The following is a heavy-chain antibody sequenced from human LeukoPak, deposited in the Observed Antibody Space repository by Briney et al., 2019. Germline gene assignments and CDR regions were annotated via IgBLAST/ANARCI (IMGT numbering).Heavy chain of an antibody. CDR2: ISSSGSTI. Sequence: GGSLRLSCAASGFTFSTYVMSWVRQAPGKGLEWVSYISSSGSTIYYADSVKGRFTISRDNAKNSLYLQMNSLRAEDTAVYYCARGDRGIVATIRYWGQGTLVTVSS. V-gene: IGHV3-11*01. J-gene: IGHJ4*02. D-gene: IGHD5-12*01. CDR1: GFTFSTYV. CDR3: ARGDRGIVATIRY.